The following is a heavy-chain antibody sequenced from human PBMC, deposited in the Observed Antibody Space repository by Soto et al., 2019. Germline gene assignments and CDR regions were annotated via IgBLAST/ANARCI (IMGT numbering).Heavy chain of an antibody. Sequence: QVQLVESGGGVVQPGRSLRLSCAASGFTFSSYGMHWVRQAPGKGLEWVAVIWYDGSNKYYADSVKGRFTISRDNSKNTLYLQRNSLRAEDTAVYYCARDRGEAGAGVCDYWGQGTLVTVSS. D-gene: IGHD3-10*01. CDR1: GFTFSSYG. J-gene: IGHJ4*02. CDR2: IWYDGSNK. V-gene: IGHV3-33*01. CDR3: ARDRGEAGAGVCDY.